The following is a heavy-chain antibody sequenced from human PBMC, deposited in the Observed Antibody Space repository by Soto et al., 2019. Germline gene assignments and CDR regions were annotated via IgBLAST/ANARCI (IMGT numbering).Heavy chain of an antibody. Sequence: PAWCLRSSNAASRFTPSDYYISWIRQAPGKGLEWVSYISSSGSTIYYADSVKGRFTISRDNAKNSLYLQMNSLRAEDTAVYYCVRDMGYYYYGMDVWGQGT. D-gene: IGHD3-10*01. CDR3: VRDMGYYYYGMDV. J-gene: IGHJ6*02. CDR1: RFTPSDYY. V-gene: IGHV3-11*01. CDR2: ISSSGSTI.